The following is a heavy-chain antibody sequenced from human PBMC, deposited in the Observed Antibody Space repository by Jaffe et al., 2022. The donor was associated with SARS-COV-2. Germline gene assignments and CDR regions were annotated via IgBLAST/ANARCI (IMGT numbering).Heavy chain of an antibody. D-gene: IGHD3-22*01. CDR3: ARSYYDSSGAFDY. CDR2: ISSSGSTI. J-gene: IGHJ4*02. V-gene: IGHV3-48*03. CDR1: GFTFSSYE. Sequence: EVQLVESGGGLVQPGGSLRLSCAASGFTFSSYEMNWVRQAPGKGLEWVSYISSSGSTIYYADSVKGRFTISRDNAKNSLYLQMNSLRAEDTAVYYCARSYYDSSGAFDYWGQGTLVTVSS.